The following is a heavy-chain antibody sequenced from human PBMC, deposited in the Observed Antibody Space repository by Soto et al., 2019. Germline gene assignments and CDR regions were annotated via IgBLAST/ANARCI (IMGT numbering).Heavy chain of an antibody. CDR1: GGTFSNYA. D-gene: IGHD3-3*01. CDR3: ASSRITVFGVAPMGTYHYYAMDV. CDR2: IIPIFATA. J-gene: IGHJ6*02. Sequence: QVQLVQSGAEVKKPGSSVKVSCKASGGTFSNYAISWVRQAPGQGLEWMGGIIPIFATANYAQKFQGRVTLTADESTGTAYMELRSLRSEDTAVCYCASSRITVFGVAPMGTYHYYAMDVWGQGTTVTVSS. V-gene: IGHV1-69*01.